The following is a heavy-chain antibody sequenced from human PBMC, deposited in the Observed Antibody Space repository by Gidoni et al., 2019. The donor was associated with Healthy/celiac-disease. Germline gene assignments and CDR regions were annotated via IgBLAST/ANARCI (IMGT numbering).Heavy chain of an antibody. CDR3: ARDSQSGGGSYQDDAFDI. Sequence: QVQLVESGGGLVKPGGSLRLSCAASGFTFSDYYMSWIRQAPGKGLEWVSYISSSSSYTNYADSVKGRFTISRDNAKNSLYLQMNSLRAEDTAVYYCARDSQSGGGSYQDDAFDIWGQGTMVTVSS. V-gene: IGHV3-11*05. CDR1: GFTFSDYY. J-gene: IGHJ3*02. CDR2: ISSSSSYT. D-gene: IGHD3-16*01.